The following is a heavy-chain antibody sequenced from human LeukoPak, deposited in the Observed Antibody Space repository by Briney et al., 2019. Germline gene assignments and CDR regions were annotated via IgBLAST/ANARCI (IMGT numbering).Heavy chain of an antibody. Sequence: PGGSLRLSCAASGFTFDDYAMHWVRQAPGKGLEWVSGISWNSGSIGYADSVKGRFTISRDNAKNSLYLQMNSLRAEDTALYYCAKDMGFGGETDAFDIWGQGTMVTVSS. CDR2: ISWNSGSI. V-gene: IGHV3-9*01. CDR3: AKDMGFGGETDAFDI. CDR1: GFTFDDYA. J-gene: IGHJ3*02. D-gene: IGHD3-16*01.